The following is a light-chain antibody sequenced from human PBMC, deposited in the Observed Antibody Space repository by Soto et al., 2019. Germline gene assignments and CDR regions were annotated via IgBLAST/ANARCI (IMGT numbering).Light chain of an antibody. J-gene: IGKJ1*01. V-gene: IGKV3-15*01. CDR1: QSVSSN. CDR2: GAS. CDR3: QQYNNWPPEPWT. Sequence: EIVMTQSPATLSVSPGERATLSCRASQSVSSNLAWYQQKPGQAPRLLIYGASTRATGIPARFSGSGSGTEFTLTISSLQSEDFAVYYCQQYNNWPPEPWTFGQGTKVEIK.